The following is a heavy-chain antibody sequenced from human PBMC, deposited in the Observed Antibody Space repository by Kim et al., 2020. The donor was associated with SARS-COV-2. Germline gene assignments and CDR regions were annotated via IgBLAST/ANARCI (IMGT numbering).Heavy chain of an antibody. CDR1: GFSISSYW. D-gene: IGHD7-27*01. CDR2: INSDVSRI. J-gene: IGHJ4*02. CDR3: VRDLNGDSDY. V-gene: IGHV3-74*01. Sequence: GGSLRLSCAPSGFSISSYWMHWVRQGPGTGLVWVSRINSDVSRIDYADSVKGRFTISRDNAQNTLYLQMRSLRVEDTATYFCVRDLNGDSDYWGQGTLVTVSS.